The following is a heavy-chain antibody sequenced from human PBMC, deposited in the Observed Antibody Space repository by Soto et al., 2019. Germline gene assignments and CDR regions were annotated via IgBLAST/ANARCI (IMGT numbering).Heavy chain of an antibody. CDR2: MNPNSGNT. CDR1: GCTFTSYD. J-gene: IGHJ6*02. CDR3: ARGGARYCSSTSCPTNMDV. Sequence: ASVKVSGKASGCTFTSYDINWGRQATGQGLEWMGWMNPNSGNTGYAQKFQGRVTMTRNTSISTAYMELSSLRSEDTAVYYCARGGARYCSSTSCPTNMDVWGQGTTVTSP. V-gene: IGHV1-8*01. D-gene: IGHD2-2*01.